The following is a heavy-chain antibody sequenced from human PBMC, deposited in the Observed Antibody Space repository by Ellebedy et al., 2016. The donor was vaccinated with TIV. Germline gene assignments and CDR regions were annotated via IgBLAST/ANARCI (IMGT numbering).Heavy chain of an antibody. CDR3: ASQSDVSYFFDNK. V-gene: IGHV4-61*02. D-gene: IGHD3-22*01. Sequence: SETLSLXXTVSDVSVSSGSYYWSWIRQTAGKGLEWIGRIYSSGSTSYNPSSKGRVTMSVDTSKNQFSLRLSSVTAADTAVYYCASQSDVSYFFDNKWGQGTLVTVSS. J-gene: IGHJ4*02. CDR2: IYSSGST. CDR1: DVSVSSGSYY.